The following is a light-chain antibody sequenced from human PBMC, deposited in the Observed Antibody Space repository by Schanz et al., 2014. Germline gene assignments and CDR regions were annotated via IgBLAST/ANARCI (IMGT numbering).Light chain of an antibody. V-gene: IGLV1-51*01. CDR1: TSNIGNNY. CDR3: GTWDSTLSAGV. CDR2: DNN. J-gene: IGLJ3*02. Sequence: QSVLTQPPSVSAAPGQKVTISCSGSTSNIGNNYVSWYQQLPGTAPKLLIYDNNMRPSGIPDRFSGSKSGTSATLGITGLQTGDEADYFCGTWDSTLSAGVFGGGTKLT.